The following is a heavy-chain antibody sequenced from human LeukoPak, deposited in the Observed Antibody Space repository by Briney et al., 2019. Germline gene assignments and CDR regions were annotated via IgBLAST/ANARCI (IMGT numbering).Heavy chain of an antibody. CDR2: ISSSSSYI. CDR3: AREVGDDDYGDYVYYGMDV. CDR1: GFTFSSYS. D-gene: IGHD4-17*01. V-gene: IGHV3-21*01. Sequence: GGSLRLSCAASGFTFSSYSMNWVRQAPGKGLEWVSSISSSSSYIYYADSVKGRFTISRDNAKNSLYLQMNSLRAEDTAVYYCAREVGDDDYGDYVYYGMDVWGQGTTVTVSS. J-gene: IGHJ6*02.